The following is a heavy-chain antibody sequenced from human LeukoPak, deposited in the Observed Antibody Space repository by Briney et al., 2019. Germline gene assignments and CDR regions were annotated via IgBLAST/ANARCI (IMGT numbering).Heavy chain of an antibody. V-gene: IGHV3-30*04. CDR2: ISYDGSNK. CDR3: AREGGDYYYYYYMDV. Sequence: GGSLRLSCAASGFTFSSYAMHWVRQAPGKGLEWVAVISYDGSNKYYADSVKGRFTIPRDNSKNTLYLQMNSLRAEDTAVYYCAREGGDYYYYYYMDVWGKGTTVTVSS. CDR1: GFTFSSYA. D-gene: IGHD4-17*01. J-gene: IGHJ6*03.